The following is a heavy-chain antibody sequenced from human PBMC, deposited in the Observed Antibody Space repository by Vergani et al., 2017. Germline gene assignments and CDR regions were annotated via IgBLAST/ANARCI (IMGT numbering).Heavy chain of an antibody. J-gene: IGHJ3*02. CDR3: ARGSNFRLFPDAFDI. CDR1: GFTFSSYG. D-gene: IGHD2/OR15-2a*01. V-gene: IGHV3-33*01. CDR2: IWYDGSNK. Sequence: QVLLVESGGGVVQPGRSLRLSCAVSGFTFSSYGMHWVRQAPGKGLEWVAVIWYDGSNKYYADSLKGGFTISRDNSKNTLYLQMNSLRAEDTAVYYCARGSNFRLFPDAFDIWGQGTMVTVSS.